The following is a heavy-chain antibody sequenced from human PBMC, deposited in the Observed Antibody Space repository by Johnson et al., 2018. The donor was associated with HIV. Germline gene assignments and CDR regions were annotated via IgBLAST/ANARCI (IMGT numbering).Heavy chain of an antibody. J-gene: IGHJ3*02. D-gene: IGHD6-19*01. V-gene: IGHV3-23*04. CDR3: AKDEQWLNDAFDI. CDR2: ITGSGGST. Sequence: VQLVESGGGVVRPGGSLRLSCAASGFTFDDFAMSWVRQAPGKGLEWVSIITGSGGSTYYADSVTGRFTISRDNSENTLYLQMNSLRAEDTAVYYCAKDEQWLNDAFDIWGQGTMVTVSS. CDR1: GFTFDDFA.